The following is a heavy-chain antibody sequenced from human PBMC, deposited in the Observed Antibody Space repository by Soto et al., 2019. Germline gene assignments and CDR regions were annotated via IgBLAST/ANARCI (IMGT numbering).Heavy chain of an antibody. Sequence: QVQLQQSGAGLLKPSETLSLTCDVYGGSFSGYIWTWIRQTPGKGLQWIGQINHSGSANYNPSLKGRVTISVHAANSQFSLELSSVTAADPAVYYCARGLITGSQYSGGWYYFDSWGQGTQVTVSS. V-gene: IGHV4-34*01. CDR3: ARGLITGSQYSGGWYYFDS. J-gene: IGHJ4*02. CDR1: GGSFSGYI. CDR2: INHSGSA. D-gene: IGHD1-26*01.